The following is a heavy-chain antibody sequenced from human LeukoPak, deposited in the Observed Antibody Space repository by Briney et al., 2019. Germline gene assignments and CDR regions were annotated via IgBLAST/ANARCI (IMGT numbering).Heavy chain of an antibody. J-gene: IGHJ4*02. CDR1: GFTFSSYG. Sequence: GVSLRLSCAASGFTFSSYGMHWVRQAPGKGLEGGAVISYDGSNKYYADSVKGRFTISRDNSKNTLYLQMNSLRAEDTAVYYCAKDGDSRNFDFWGQGTLVTVSS. D-gene: IGHD3-22*01. CDR3: AKDGDSRNFDF. V-gene: IGHV3-30*18. CDR2: ISYDGSNK.